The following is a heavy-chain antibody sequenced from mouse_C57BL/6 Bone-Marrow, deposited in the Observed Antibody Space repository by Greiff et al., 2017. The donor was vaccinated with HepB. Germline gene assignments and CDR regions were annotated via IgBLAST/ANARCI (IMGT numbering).Heavy chain of an antibody. V-gene: IGHV5-17*01. CDR2: IRSGSSTI. J-gene: IGHJ1*03. CDR3: ARADMGRGYWYFDV. Sequence: EVQGVESGGGLVKPGGSLKLSCEASGFTFSDYGMHWVRQAPEKGLEWVAYIRSGSSTIYYADTVKGRFTNSRDNAKNTLFLQMTGLRSEDTAMYDCARADMGRGYWYFDVWGTGTTVTVSS. D-gene: IGHD1-1*01. CDR1: GFTFSDYG.